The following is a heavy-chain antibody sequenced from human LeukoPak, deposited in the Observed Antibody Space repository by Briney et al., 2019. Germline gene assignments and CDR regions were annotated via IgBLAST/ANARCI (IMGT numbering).Heavy chain of an antibody. CDR1: GGSISSTTSY. Sequence: PSETLSLTCAVSGGSISSTTSYWGWIRQPPGKGLEWIGRIYYSGSTFYNPSLKSRVTISVDTSKNQLSLRLSSVTAADTAVYYCASLPYCTGGLCYTQYYFDYWGQGTLVTVSS. J-gene: IGHJ4*02. V-gene: IGHV4-39*01. CDR2: IYYSGST. CDR3: ASLPYCTGGLCYTQYYFDY. D-gene: IGHD2-8*02.